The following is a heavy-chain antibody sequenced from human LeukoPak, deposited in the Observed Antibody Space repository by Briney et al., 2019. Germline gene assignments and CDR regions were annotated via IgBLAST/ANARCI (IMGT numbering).Heavy chain of an antibody. V-gene: IGHV3-23*01. Sequence: PGGSLRLFCAASGFTFRSYAMSWVRQAPGKGLEWVSAVSDNGDTTHYADSVKGRFTISRDNSKNTLYLQMNSLRAEDTAIYYCAKEVTKVITPGVDYWGQGTLVTASS. J-gene: IGHJ4*02. CDR2: VSDNGDTT. D-gene: IGHD4-23*01. CDR3: AKEVTKVITPGVDY. CDR1: GFTFRSYA.